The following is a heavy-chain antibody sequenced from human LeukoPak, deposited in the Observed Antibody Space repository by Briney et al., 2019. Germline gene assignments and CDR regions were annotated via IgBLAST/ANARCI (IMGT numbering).Heavy chain of an antibody. J-gene: IGHJ4*02. V-gene: IGHV3-7*03. CDR1: GFTFSTSW. Sequence: PGGSLRLSCAASGFTFSTSWMTWVRQAPGKGLEWVAIIKQDGSEEYYVDSVKGRFTISRDNAKNSLYLQMNSLRAEDTALYYCAKRGSGGQYFDYWGQGTLVTVSS. CDR2: IKQDGSEE. D-gene: IGHD3-10*01. CDR3: AKRGSGGQYFDY.